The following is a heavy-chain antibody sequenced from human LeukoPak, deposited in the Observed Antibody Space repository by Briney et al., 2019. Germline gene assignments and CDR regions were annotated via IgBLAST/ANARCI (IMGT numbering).Heavy chain of an antibody. V-gene: IGHV1-2*02. J-gene: IGHJ4*02. Sequence: ASVKVSCKASGYTFTGYCLHWVRQAPGQGLEWMGWINPNSGATNYAQKFQGRVTVTRDTSISTAYMELSRLRSDDTAVYYCARADYDDYYFDYWGQGTLVTVSS. CDR3: ARADYDDYYFDY. CDR2: INPNSGAT. D-gene: IGHD4-17*01. CDR1: GYTFTGYC.